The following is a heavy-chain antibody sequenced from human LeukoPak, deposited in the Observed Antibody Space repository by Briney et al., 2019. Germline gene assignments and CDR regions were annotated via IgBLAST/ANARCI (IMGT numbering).Heavy chain of an antibody. J-gene: IGHJ5*02. CDR1: GFTFSSYE. Sequence: PGGSLRLSCAASGFTFSSYEMNWVRQAPGKGLEWVSYISSGGITTYYADSVKGRFTISRDNARNSLYLQMNSLRAEDTAIYYCARDRGLGSYPIYNWFDPWGQGTLVTVSS. CDR2: ISSGGITT. CDR3: ARDRGLGSYPIYNWFDP. V-gene: IGHV3-48*03. D-gene: IGHD3-10*01.